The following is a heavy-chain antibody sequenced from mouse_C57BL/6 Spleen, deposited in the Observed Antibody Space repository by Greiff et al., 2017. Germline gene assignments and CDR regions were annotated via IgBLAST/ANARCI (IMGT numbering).Heavy chain of an antibody. Sequence: VQLKESGGDLVKPGGSLKLSCAASGFTFSSYGMSWVRQTPDKRLEWVATISSGGSYTYYPDSVKGRFTISRDNAKTTMYLQMSSMKSDDTAMDYCARQGGNPYYYAMDYWGQGTSVTVSA. V-gene: IGHV5-6*01. CDR2: ISSGGSYT. CDR3: ARQGGNPYYYAMDY. J-gene: IGHJ4*01. CDR1: GFTFSSYG.